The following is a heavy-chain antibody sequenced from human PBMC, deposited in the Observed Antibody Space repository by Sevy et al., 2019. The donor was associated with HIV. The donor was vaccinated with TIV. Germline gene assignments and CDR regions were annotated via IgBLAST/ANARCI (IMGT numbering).Heavy chain of an antibody. V-gene: IGHV3-30*18. CDR3: AKDFTGYNGMDV. Sequence: GGSLRLSCVVSGFTFTTSGMHWVRQAPGKGLEWVAVISYHGRDKFYADSVKGRFTISRDNCYNILYLHMNSLRSEDTAVYYCAKDFTGYNGMDVWGQETMVTVSS. CDR2: ISYHGRDK. CDR1: GFTFTTSG. J-gene: IGHJ6*02.